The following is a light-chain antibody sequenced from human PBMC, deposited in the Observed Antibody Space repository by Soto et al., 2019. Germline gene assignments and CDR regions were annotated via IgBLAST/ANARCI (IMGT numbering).Light chain of an antibody. CDR2: TAS. Sequence: DIQLSQSPSFLSASVGDRVTITCRASQGISNYLAWYQRKPGKAPKLLISTASILQSGVPSRFSGSGSGTEFTLTISSLQPEDFATYYDQQLTSYPITFGQGTRLEIK. J-gene: IGKJ5*01. V-gene: IGKV1-9*01. CDR3: QQLTSYPIT. CDR1: QGISNY.